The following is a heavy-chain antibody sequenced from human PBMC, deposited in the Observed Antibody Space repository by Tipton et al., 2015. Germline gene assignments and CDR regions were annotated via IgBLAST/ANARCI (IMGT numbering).Heavy chain of an antibody. D-gene: IGHD2-2*01. CDR1: GGSVSSGSYY. CDR2: ISHSGNT. J-gene: IGHJ5*02. Sequence: TLSLTCTVSGGSVSSGSYYWSWIRQPPGKGLEWIGSISHSGNTYYNPSLKSRVTMSRDTSKNQFSLKLTSVTAADTAVYYCARLEEDCSDNICFAFDPWGQGTLVTVSS. CDR3: ARLEEDCSDNICFAFDP. V-gene: IGHV4-39*01.